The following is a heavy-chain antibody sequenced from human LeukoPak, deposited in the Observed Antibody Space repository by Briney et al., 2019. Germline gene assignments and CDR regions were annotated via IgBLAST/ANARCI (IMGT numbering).Heavy chain of an antibody. Sequence: VGSLTLPCAASGLTYSTSCMTWARQAPGKGLERVAIINVDDSSKSYLDSVKGRFTISRDNARNSLFLQMNNLRAEDTAVYYCARDSAYSTFDFWGQGIVVGVSS. CDR1: GLTYSTSC. J-gene: IGHJ4*02. CDR2: INVDDSSK. CDR3: ARDSAYSTFDF. V-gene: IGHV3-7*01. D-gene: IGHD4-11*01.